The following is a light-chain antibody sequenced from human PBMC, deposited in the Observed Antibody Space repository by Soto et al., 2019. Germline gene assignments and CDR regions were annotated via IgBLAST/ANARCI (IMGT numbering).Light chain of an antibody. Sequence: QSVLTQPPSVSGAPGQRVTISCSGSSSNIGAGYDVHWYQHLPGTAPKLLIYANTNRPSGVPDRFSGSNSGTSASLAITGXXXXXXXXXYCQSYDSSLSGSTVFGGGTKLTVL. CDR3: QSYDSSLSGSTV. V-gene: IGLV1-40*01. CDR2: ANT. CDR1: SSNIGAGYD. J-gene: IGLJ3*02.